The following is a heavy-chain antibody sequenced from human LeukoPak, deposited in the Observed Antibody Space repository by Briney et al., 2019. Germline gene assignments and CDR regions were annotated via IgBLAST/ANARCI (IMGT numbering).Heavy chain of an antibody. V-gene: IGHV4-61*02. J-gene: IGHJ6*03. Sequence: PSETLSLTCTVSGGSISSGSYWSWIRQPAGKGLEWIGRIHTSGSTNYNPSLKSRVTISVDTSKNQFSLKVNSVTAADTAVYYCARDSSGWYLGAFYYYMDVWGKGTTVTISS. D-gene: IGHD6-19*01. CDR3: ARDSSGWYLGAFYYYMDV. CDR2: IHTSGST. CDR1: GGSISSGSY.